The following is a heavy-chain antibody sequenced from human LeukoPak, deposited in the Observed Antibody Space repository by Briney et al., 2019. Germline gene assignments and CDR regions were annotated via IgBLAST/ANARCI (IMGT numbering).Heavy chain of an antibody. CDR3: AKTYYYGSGSYYKFLDY. J-gene: IGHJ4*02. Sequence: KAGGSLRLSCAASGFTFSSYSMNWVRQAPGKGLEWVSSISSSSSSYIYYADSVKGRFTISRDNAKNSLYLQMDSLRAEDTAVYYCAKTYYYGSGSYYKFLDYWGQGTLVTVSS. CDR1: GFTFSSYS. CDR2: ISSSSSSYI. D-gene: IGHD3-10*01. V-gene: IGHV3-21*01.